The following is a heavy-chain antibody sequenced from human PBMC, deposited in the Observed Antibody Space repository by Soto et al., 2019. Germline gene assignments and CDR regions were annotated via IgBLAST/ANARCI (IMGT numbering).Heavy chain of an antibody. CDR3: VRDGTKTLRDWFDP. V-gene: IGHV4-4*07. J-gene: IGHJ5*02. Sequence: SETLSLTCTVSGASISGFYWSWIRKSAGKGLEWIGRIYATGTTDYNPSLKSRVMMSVDTSKKQFSLKLRSVTAADTAVYYCVRDGTKTLRDWFDPSGQGISVTVYS. D-gene: IGHD1-1*01. CDR1: GASISGFY. CDR2: IYATGTT.